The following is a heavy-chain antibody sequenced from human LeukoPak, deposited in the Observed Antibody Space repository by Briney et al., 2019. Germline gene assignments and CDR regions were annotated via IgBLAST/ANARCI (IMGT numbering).Heavy chain of an antibody. V-gene: IGHV3-23*01. CDR3: AKPGYSGYGVSDY. D-gene: IGHD5-12*01. Sequence: GGSLRLSCAASGFTFSSYAMSWVRQAPGKGLEWVSAISGSGGSTYYADSVKGRFTISRDNSKNALYLQMNSLRAEDTAVYYCAKPGYSGYGVSDYRGQGTLVTVSS. CDR1: GFTFSSYA. J-gene: IGHJ4*02. CDR2: ISGSGGST.